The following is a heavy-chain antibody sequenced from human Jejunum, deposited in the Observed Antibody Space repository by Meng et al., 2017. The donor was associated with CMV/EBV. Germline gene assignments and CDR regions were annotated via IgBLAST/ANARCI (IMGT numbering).Heavy chain of an antibody. CDR2: IYSGGGT. Sequence: VPLVDSGGGLVQPGGSLRLSCAASGFSVSSNFMSWVRQAPGKGLEWVSIIYSGGGTDYADSVKGRFTISRDNSKNTLYLQMSSLRAEDTAIYYCATLGVTTLPSDYWGQGTLVTVSS. V-gene: IGHV3-66*01. D-gene: IGHD4-11*01. CDR1: GFSVSSNF. CDR3: ATLGVTTLPSDY. J-gene: IGHJ4*02.